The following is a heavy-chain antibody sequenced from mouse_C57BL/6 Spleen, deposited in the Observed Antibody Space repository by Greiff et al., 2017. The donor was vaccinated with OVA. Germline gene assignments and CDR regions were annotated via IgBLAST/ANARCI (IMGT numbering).Heavy chain of an antibody. CDR2: ISSGGSYT. CDR3: ARQDYYGSSYVSYFDY. V-gene: IGHV5-6*01. Sequence: EVNVVESGGDLVKPGGSLKLSCAASGFTFSSYGMSWVRQTPDKRLEWVATISSGGSYTYYPDSVKGRFTISRDNAKNTLYLQMSSLKSEDTAMYYCARQDYYGSSYVSYFDYWGQGTTLTVSS. CDR1: GFTFSSYG. J-gene: IGHJ2*01. D-gene: IGHD1-1*01.